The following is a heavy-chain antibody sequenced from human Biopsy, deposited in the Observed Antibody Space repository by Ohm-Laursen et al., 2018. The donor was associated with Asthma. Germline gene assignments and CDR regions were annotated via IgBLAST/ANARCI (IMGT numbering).Heavy chain of an antibody. CDR2: ITGGGGNT. Sequence: SLRLSCAASGFTFSDYPMSWVRQAPGKGLEWVSSITGGGGNTYYADSLKGRFTISRDKAENTLYLQMNSLRSEDTAVYYCAKDERAYYGSDGKYMQPEHLGDWGQGTLVIVSA. CDR3: AKDERAYYGSDGKYMQPEHLGD. V-gene: IGHV3-23*01. CDR1: GFTFSDYP. D-gene: IGHD2-21*01. J-gene: IGHJ4*02.